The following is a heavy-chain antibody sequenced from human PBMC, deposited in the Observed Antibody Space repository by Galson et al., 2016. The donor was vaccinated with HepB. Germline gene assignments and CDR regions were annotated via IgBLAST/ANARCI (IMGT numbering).Heavy chain of an antibody. CDR1: GFIFSSYG. Sequence: SLRLSCAASGFIFSSYGMHWVRQAPGKGLEWVADIWNNGSNKYYVDSAKGRFTISRDNSKNTLYLQMNSLRAEDTAVYYCAREGMTTVAMLDYWGQGTLVTVAS. D-gene: IGHD4-23*01. CDR2: IWNNGSNK. J-gene: IGHJ4*02. V-gene: IGHV3-33*01. CDR3: AREGMTTVAMLDY.